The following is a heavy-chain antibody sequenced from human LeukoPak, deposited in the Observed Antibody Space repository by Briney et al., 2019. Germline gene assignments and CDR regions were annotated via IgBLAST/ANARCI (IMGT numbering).Heavy chain of an antibody. CDR2: IHTSGDT. J-gene: IGHJ5*02. Sequence: GGSLRLSCAASGFTFSSYAMSWVRQAPGKGLEWVSAIHTSGDTCYADSVKGRFTISRDTSKNTLYLQINSLRVEDTAVYYCIVFGDSNHWGQGTLVTVSS. V-gene: IGHV3-23*05. CDR3: IVFGDSNH. CDR1: GFTFSSYA. D-gene: IGHD4-17*01.